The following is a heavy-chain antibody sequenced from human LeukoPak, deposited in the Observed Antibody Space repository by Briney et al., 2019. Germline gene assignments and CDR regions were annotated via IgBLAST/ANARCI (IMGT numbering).Heavy chain of an antibody. V-gene: IGHV4-39*01. CDR2: IYYSVST. CDR3: ARRGGRYYSDY. D-gene: IGHD3-16*01. J-gene: IGHJ4*02. CDR1: GGSISSSSYY. Sequence: PSETPSLTCTLSGGSISSSSYYSGWIRQPPGNWLEWLGCIYYSVSTYYNPSLKGRVTISVDTSKNQLSLRLSSVTAADTAVYYCARRGGRYYSDYWGQGTLVSVPS.